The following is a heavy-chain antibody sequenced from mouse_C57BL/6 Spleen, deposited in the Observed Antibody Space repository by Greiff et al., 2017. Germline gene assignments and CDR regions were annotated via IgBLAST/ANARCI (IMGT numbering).Heavy chain of an antibody. J-gene: IGHJ3*01. CDR2: INPGSGGT. V-gene: IGHV1-54*01. Sequence: QVQLKESGAELVRPGTSVKVSCKASGYAFTNYLIEWVKQRPGQGLEWIGVINPGSGGTNYNEKFKGKATLTADKSSSTAYMQLSSLTSEDSAVYFCARSAYYSNYGFAYWGQGTLVTVSA. D-gene: IGHD2-5*01. CDR1: GYAFTNYL. CDR3: ARSAYYSNYGFAY.